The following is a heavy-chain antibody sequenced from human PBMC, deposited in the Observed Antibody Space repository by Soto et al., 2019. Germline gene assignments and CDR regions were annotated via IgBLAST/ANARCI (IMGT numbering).Heavy chain of an antibody. CDR1: GGTFSSYA. CDR2: IIPIFGTA. CDR3: ARAYCSGGSCSSGFDP. J-gene: IGHJ5*02. Sequence: GASVKVSCKASGGTFSSYAISWVRQAPGQGLEWMGGIIPIFGTANYAQKFQGRVTITADKSTSTAYMELSSLRSEDTAVYYCARAYCSGGSCSSGFDPWGQGTLVTVSS. V-gene: IGHV1-69*06. D-gene: IGHD2-15*01.